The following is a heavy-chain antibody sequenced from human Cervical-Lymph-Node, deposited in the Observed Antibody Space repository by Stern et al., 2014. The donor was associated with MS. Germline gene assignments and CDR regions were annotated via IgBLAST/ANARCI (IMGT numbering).Heavy chain of an antibody. Sequence: VQLGQSGGGLVQPGGSLKLSCVGSGFTFSGSAVHWVRQAYGRGLEWVGRIRSKANNYATAYAPSVRGRFSISRDDSRNTTYLQMDSLKAEDTARYYCTKPQTGTTVGAYWGQGALVIVSS. CDR1: GFTFSGSA. V-gene: IGHV3-73*02. CDR2: IRSKANNYAT. J-gene: IGHJ4*02. D-gene: IGHD1/OR15-1a*01. CDR3: TKPQTGTTVGAY.